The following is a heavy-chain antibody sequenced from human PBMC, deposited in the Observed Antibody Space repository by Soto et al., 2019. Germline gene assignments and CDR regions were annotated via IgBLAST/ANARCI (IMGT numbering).Heavy chain of an antibody. V-gene: IGHV4-61*01. CDR1: GGSVSSGSYY. Sequence: SETLSLTCTVSGGSVSSGSYYWSWIRQPPGKGLEWIGYIYYSGSTNYNPSLKSRVTISVDTSKNQFSLKLSSVTAADTAVYYCARMATSTLLPYGMDVWGQGTTVTVSS. D-gene: IGHD5-12*01. J-gene: IGHJ6*02. CDR2: IYYSGST. CDR3: ARMATSTLLPYGMDV.